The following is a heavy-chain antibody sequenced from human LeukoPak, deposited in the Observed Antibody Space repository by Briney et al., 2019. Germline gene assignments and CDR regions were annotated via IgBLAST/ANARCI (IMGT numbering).Heavy chain of an antibody. CDR3: AREIAAAGLYYYYMDV. Sequence: SETLSLTCTVSGDSISSSYYYWGWIRQPPGRGLEWIGSMFYSGSTYYNPSLKSRVTISVDTSKNQFPLKLSSVTAADTAVYYCAREIAAAGLYYYYMDVWGKGTTVTISS. V-gene: IGHV4-39*06. CDR1: GDSISSSYYY. J-gene: IGHJ6*03. CDR2: MFYSGST. D-gene: IGHD6-13*01.